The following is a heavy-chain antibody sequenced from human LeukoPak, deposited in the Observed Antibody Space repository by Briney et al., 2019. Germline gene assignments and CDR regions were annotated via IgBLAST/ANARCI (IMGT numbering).Heavy chain of an antibody. J-gene: IGHJ4*02. V-gene: IGHV4-39*01. Sequence: SETLSLTCTVSGGSISSGNYYWGWIRQPPGKGLEWIGSIYNSGSTYYNPSLKSRVTISVDTSKNQFALKLSSVTAADTAVYYCARDRSSYFDYWGQGTLVTVSS. CDR2: IYNSGST. CDR1: GGSISSGNYY. D-gene: IGHD1-14*01. CDR3: ARDRSSYFDY.